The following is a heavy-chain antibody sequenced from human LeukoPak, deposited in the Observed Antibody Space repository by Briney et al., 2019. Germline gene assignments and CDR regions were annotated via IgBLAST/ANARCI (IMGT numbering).Heavy chain of an antibody. V-gene: IGHV3-11*01. Sequence: GGSLRLSCAASGFTFSDYYMSWIRQAPGKGLEWVSYISSGGNTIYYADSVKGRFTISRDNAKNSLYLQMNSLRAEDTAVYYCAKVSLRYSSGWYSRWGQGTLVTVSS. CDR2: ISSGGNTI. D-gene: IGHD6-19*01. CDR1: GFTFSDYY. CDR3: AKVSLRYSSGWYSR. J-gene: IGHJ4*02.